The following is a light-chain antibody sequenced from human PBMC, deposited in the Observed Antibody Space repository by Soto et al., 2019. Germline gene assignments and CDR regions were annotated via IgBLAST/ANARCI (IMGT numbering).Light chain of an antibody. CDR1: RSGLYSSDNKNY. Sequence: DVLITHSPDSLAVSLGGGATINCRCGRSGLYSSDNKNYLAWYQQKPGQPPKLLIYWASTRESGVPDRFSGSGSGTDFTLTISSLQAEDVAVYYCQQYYSTPLTFGGGTKVDNK. CDR3: QQYYSTPLT. V-gene: IGKV4-1*01. CDR2: WAS. J-gene: IGKJ4*01.